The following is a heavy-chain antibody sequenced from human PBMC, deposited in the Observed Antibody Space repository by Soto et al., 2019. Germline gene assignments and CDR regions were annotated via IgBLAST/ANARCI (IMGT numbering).Heavy chain of an antibody. Sequence: TFGDYAMQWVRQAPGKGLEWVSAISWNSGSIDYADSVKGRFTISRDNAKNSLYLQMNSLRAEDTALYYCAKSHTTSGWYVTTDYWGQGTRVTVSS. CDR1: TFGDYA. CDR2: ISWNSGSI. J-gene: IGHJ4*02. CDR3: AKSHTTSGWYVTTDY. V-gene: IGHV3-9*01. D-gene: IGHD6-19*01.